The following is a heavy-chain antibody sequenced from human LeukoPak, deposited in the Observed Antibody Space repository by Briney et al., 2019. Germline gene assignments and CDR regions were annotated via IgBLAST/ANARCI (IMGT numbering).Heavy chain of an antibody. CDR2: IRHDGSIK. CDR1: GFIFSTYG. J-gene: IGHJ4*02. Sequence: PGGSLSLSCAASGFIFSTYGMYWVRQPPGKGLEWVAFIRHDGSIKNYADSVKGRSTISRDNSKNTLYLQMNSLRAEDTAVYYCAKDSLADIDYWGQGTLVTVSS. V-gene: IGHV3-30*02. D-gene: IGHD3-16*01. CDR3: AKDSLADIDY.